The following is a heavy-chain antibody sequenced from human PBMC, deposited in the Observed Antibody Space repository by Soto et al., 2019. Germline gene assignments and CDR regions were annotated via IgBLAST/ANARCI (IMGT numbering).Heavy chain of an antibody. CDR2: IYHSGST. CDR3: ARDFNYYDSSGYYFRYYYYGMDV. D-gene: IGHD3-22*01. J-gene: IGHJ6*02. V-gene: IGHV4-4*02. Sequence: PSETLSLTCAVSGGSISSSNWWSWVRQPPGKGLEWIGEIYHSGSTNYNPSLKSRVTISVDKSKNQFSLKLSSVTAADTAVYYCARDFNYYDSSGYYFRYYYYGMDVWGQGTTVTVSS. CDR1: GGSISSSNW.